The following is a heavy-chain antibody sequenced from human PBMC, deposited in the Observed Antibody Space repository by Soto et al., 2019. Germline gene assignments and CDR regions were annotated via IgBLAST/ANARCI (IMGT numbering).Heavy chain of an antibody. CDR3: ARQFYFGSGSYYIRPFDF. Sequence: PSETLSLTCTVSGGSISSSSYYWGWIRQPPGKGLEWIGTIYYSGNIYYNPSLKSRVTISVDTAKNQFSLKLSSVTAADTAVYYFARQFYFGSGSYYIRPFDFWGQGTLVTVSS. CDR1: GGSISSSSYY. V-gene: IGHV4-39*01. D-gene: IGHD3-10*01. CDR2: IYYSGNI. J-gene: IGHJ4*02.